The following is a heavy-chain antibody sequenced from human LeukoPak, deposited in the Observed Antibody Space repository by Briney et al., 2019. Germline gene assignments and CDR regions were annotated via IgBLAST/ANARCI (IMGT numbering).Heavy chain of an antibody. CDR2: INHSGST. D-gene: IGHD3-10*01. J-gene: IGHJ6*03. CDR1: GGSFSGYY. CDR3: ARVLWFRIYYYYYYMDV. Sequence: SETLSLTCAVYGGSFSGYYWSWIRQPPGKGLEWIGEINHSGSTNYIPSLKSRVTISVDTSKNQFSLKLSSVTAADTAVYYCARVLWFRIYYYYYYMDVWGKGTTVTVSS. V-gene: IGHV4-34*01.